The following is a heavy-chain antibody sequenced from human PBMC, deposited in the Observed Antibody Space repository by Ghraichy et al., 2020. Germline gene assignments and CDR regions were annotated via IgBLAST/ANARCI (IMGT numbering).Heavy chain of an antibody. J-gene: IGHJ6*03. CDR1: GFTFSSYA. V-gene: IGHV3-30*04. Sequence: GGSLRLSCAASGFTFSSYAMHWVRQAPGKGLEWVAVISYDGSNKYYADSVKGRFTISRDNSKNTLYLQMNSLRAEDTAVYYCARSPSGYYMDVWGKGTTVTVSS. CDR2: ISYDGSNK. D-gene: IGHD3-10*01. CDR3: ARSPSGYYMDV.